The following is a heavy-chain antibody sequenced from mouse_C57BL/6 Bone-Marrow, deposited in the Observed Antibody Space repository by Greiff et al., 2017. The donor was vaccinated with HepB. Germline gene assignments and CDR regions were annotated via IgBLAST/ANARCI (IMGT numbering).Heavy chain of an antibody. CDR1: GYTFTSYT. V-gene: IGHV1-4*01. Sequence: VQLQQSGAELARPGASVKMSCKASGYTFTSYTMNWVKQRHGQGLEWIGYINPSSGYTKYNQKFKDKATLTADKSSSTAYMQLSSLTSEDSAVDYCARLRFAYWGQGTLVTVSA. CDR3: ARLRFAY. CDR2: INPSSGYT. J-gene: IGHJ3*01.